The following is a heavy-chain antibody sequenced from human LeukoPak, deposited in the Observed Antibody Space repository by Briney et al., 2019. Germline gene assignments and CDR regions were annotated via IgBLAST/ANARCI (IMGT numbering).Heavy chain of an antibody. J-gene: IGHJ4*02. CDR1: GFTVSSNY. D-gene: IGHD3-22*01. V-gene: IGHV3-53*05. CDR3: AKDPPHHYYDSSGYPDY. Sequence: HPGGSLRLSCAASGFTVSSNYMSWVRQAPGKGLEWVSVIYSGGSTYYADSVKGRFTISRDNSKNTLYLQMNSLRAEDTAVYYCAKDPPHHYYDSSGYPDYWGQGTLVTVSS. CDR2: IYSGGST.